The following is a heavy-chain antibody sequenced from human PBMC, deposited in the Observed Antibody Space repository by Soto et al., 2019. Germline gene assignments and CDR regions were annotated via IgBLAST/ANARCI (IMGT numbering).Heavy chain of an antibody. V-gene: IGHV3-21*01. Sequence: EVQLVESGGGLVKPGGSLRLSCAASGFTFSSYSMNWVRQAPGKGLEWVSSISSSSSYIYYADSVKGRFTISRDNAKNSLQLQMNSLRAEDTAVYYCARATIFGNMDVWGKGTTVTVSS. CDR2: ISSSSSYI. CDR1: GFTFSSYS. D-gene: IGHD3-3*01. J-gene: IGHJ6*03. CDR3: ARATIFGNMDV.